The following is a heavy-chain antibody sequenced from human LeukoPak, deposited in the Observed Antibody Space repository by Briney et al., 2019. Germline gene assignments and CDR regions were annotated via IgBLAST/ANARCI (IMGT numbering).Heavy chain of an antibody. CDR1: KFLFSHFG. J-gene: IGHJ4*02. V-gene: IGHV3-33*03. D-gene: IGHD4-11*01. CDR2: IWSDGSNR. CDR3: AKDAQRGFDYSNSLEK. Sequence: GGSLRLSSAASKFLFSHFGMHWVRQAPGKGLEWVAVIWSDGSNRYYADSVKGRFTVSRDNSQNMVYLQMNDLRPEDTAVYYCAKDAQRGFDYSNSLEKWGQGTLVTVSS.